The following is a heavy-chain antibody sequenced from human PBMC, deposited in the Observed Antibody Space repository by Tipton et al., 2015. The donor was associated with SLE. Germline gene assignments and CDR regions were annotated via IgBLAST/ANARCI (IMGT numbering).Heavy chain of an antibody. Sequence: TLSLTCTVSGGSISSGDYYWSWIRQPPGKSLEWIGYIYYSGSTYYNPSLKSRVTISVDTSKNQFSLKLSSVTAADTAVYYCARAYSSGYCADYWGQGTLVTVSS. CDR3: ARAYSSGYCADY. CDR2: IYYSGST. V-gene: IGHV4-30-4*08. J-gene: IGHJ4*02. D-gene: IGHD3-22*01. CDR1: GGSISSGDYY.